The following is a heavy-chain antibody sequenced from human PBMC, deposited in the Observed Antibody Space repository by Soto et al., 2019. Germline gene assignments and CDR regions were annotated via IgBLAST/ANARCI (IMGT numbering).Heavy chain of an antibody. D-gene: IGHD6-6*01. V-gene: IGHV3-23*01. CDR2: ISGSGGST. CDR3: AKPGLIEKLVRPFDY. J-gene: IGHJ4*02. Sequence: GGSLRLSCAASGFTFSSYAMSWVRQAPGKGLEWVSAISGSGGSTYYADSVKGRFTISRDNSKNTLYLQMNSLRAEDTAVYYCAKPGLIEKLVRPFDYWGQGTLVTVSS. CDR1: GFTFSSYA.